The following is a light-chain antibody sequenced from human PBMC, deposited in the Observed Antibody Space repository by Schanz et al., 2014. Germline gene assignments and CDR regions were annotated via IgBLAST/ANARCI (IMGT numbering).Light chain of an antibody. Sequence: QSALTQPASVSGSPGQSITISCTGTSSDIGDYSYVSWYQQHPGKAPKLMIYDVSNRPSGVSNRFSGSKSGNTASLTISGLQAEDEADYYCSSYTSSTPYVFGTGTKLTVL. CDR3: SSYTSSTPYV. J-gene: IGLJ1*01. CDR1: SSDIGDYSY. CDR2: DVS. V-gene: IGLV2-14*01.